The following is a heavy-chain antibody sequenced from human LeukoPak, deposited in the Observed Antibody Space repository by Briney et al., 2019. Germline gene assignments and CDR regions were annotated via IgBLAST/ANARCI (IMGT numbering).Heavy chain of an antibody. CDR2: IYYSGST. CDR3: ARGVHDDILTGHWFDP. V-gene: IGHV4-59*01. D-gene: IGHD3-9*01. CDR1: GGSISSYY. J-gene: IGHJ5*02. Sequence: PSETLSLTCTVSGGSISSYYWGWIRQPPGKGLEWIGYIYYSGSTNYNPSLKSRVTISVDTSKNQFSLKLSSVTAADTAVYYCARGVHDDILTGHWFDPWGQGTLVTVSS.